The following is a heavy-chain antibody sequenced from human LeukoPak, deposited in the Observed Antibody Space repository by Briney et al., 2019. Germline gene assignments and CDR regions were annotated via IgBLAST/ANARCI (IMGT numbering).Heavy chain of an antibody. D-gene: IGHD1-26*01. V-gene: IGHV1-8*01. Sequence: ASVKVSCKASGYTFTSYDINWVRQATGQGLGWMGWMNPNSGNTGYAQKFQGGVTMTRNTSISTAYMELSSLRSEDTAVYYCVTAPRVGATEGPFDYWGQGTLVTVSS. J-gene: IGHJ4*02. CDR1: GYTFTSYD. CDR3: VTAPRVGATEGPFDY. CDR2: MNPNSGNT.